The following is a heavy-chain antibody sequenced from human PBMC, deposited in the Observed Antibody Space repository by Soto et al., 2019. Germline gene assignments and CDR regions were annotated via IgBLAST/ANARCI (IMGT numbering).Heavy chain of an antibody. V-gene: IGHV1-69*12. CDR3: ARGGITYYYDSSGYGVLKNGFGP. CDR1: RGTFSSYA. D-gene: IGHD3-22*01. Sequence: QVQLVQSGAEVKKPGSSVKVSCKASRGTFSSYAISWVRQAPGQGLEWMGGIIPIFGTANYAQKFQGRVTITADESTSTAYMELSCLRSEHTAVYYCARGGITYYYDSSGYGVLKNGFGPWGQGTLVTVSS. J-gene: IGHJ5*02. CDR2: IIPIFGTA.